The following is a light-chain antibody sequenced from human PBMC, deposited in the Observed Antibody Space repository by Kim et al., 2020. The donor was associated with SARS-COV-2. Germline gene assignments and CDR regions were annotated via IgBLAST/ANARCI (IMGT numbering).Light chain of an antibody. CDR1: QTISSW. Sequence: AFIGDRVTITCRASQTISSWLAWYQQKPGQAPKLLIYKASGLENGVPSRFSGSGSGTEFTLTISSLQPDDFATYYCQQYNAYPWTFGQGTKVDIK. V-gene: IGKV1-5*03. CDR3: QQYNAYPWT. J-gene: IGKJ1*01. CDR2: KAS.